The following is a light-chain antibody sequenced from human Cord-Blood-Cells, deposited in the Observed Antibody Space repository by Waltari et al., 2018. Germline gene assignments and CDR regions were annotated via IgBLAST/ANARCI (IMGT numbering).Light chain of an antibody. J-gene: IGKJ1*01. V-gene: IGKV1-8*01. CDR2: AAS. CDR1: QGIRSY. CDR3: QQYYSYPRT. Sequence: AIRMTQSPSSFSASTGDRVTLTCRASQGIRSYLAWYQQKPGKAPKLRIYAASTLQSGVPSRFSGSGSGTDFTLTISCLQSEDFATYYCQQYYSYPRTFGQGTKVEIK.